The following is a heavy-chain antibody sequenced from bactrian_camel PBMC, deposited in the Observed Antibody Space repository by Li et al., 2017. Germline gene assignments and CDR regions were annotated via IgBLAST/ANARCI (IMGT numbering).Heavy chain of an antibody. V-gene: IGHV3S53*01. CDR1: EDITAYC. J-gene: IGHJ6*01. D-gene: IGHD2*01. CDR3: LAWGIMDAYCYTTSPAGSDFVY. Sequence: VQLVESGGGSVQAGGSLRLSCAASEDITAYCMGWFRQSPGKVREGAAAIDSDGSTSYADSVKGRFTISKDNATNTMYLQMNNLKPEDTSMYYCLAWGIMDAYCYTTSPAGSDFVYLGQGTQ. CDR2: IDSDGST.